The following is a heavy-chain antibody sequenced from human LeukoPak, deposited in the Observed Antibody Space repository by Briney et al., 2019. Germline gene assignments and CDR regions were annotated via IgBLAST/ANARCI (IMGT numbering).Heavy chain of an antibody. V-gene: IGHV5-51*01. Sequence: GEALKISCKASGYSFSNYWIGWVRRVPGKGLEWMGIVYPRDSDTRYSPSFQGPVTISADKSISTAYLQWSSLKASDTAVYYCARPGERSRRDWNLDQWGQGTLVTVSS. CDR2: VYPRDSDT. CDR3: ARPGERSRRDWNLDQ. CDR1: GYSFSNYW. J-gene: IGHJ4*02. D-gene: IGHD1-1*01.